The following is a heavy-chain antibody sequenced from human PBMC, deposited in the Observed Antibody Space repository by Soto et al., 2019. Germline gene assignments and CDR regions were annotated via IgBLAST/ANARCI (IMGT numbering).Heavy chain of an antibody. CDR3: ATASVSGSHSRYYYGMDV. CDR1: GGTFSSYA. V-gene: IGHV1-69*13. D-gene: IGHD1-26*01. CDR2: IIPIFVTS. J-gene: IGHJ6*02. Sequence: SVKVSCKASGGTFSSYAISWVRQAPGQGLEWMGGIIPIFVTSNYAQKFQGRVTITADESQSTAYMELSSLSSEDTALYCVATASVSGSHSRYYYGMDVWGQGTTVTVSS.